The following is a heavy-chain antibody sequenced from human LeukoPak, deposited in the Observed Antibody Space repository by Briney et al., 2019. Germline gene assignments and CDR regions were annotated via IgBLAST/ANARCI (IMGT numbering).Heavy chain of an antibody. CDR2: IYSDGRT. CDR3: AKETAAAGDYYYMDV. Sequence: PGGSLRLSCAASGFTVSNKYMTWVRQAPGKGLEWVSLIYSDGRTYYADSVKGRFTISRDNSKNTLYLQMNSLRAEDTAVYYCAKETAAAGDYYYMDVWGKGTTVTVSS. CDR1: GFTVSNKY. D-gene: IGHD6-13*01. J-gene: IGHJ6*03. V-gene: IGHV3-53*01.